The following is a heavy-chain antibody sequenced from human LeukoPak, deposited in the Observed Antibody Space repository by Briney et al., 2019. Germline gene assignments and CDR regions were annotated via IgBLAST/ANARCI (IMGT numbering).Heavy chain of an antibody. D-gene: IGHD1-26*01. CDR2: IYYSGST. CDR3: ARVIVGATWGLLDY. J-gene: IGHJ4*02. V-gene: IGHV4-59*01. Sequence: TSETLSLTCTVSGGSISGYYWSRVRQPPGKGLEWIGYIYYSGSTNYNPSLKSRVTISVDTSKNQFSLKLHSATAEDTAVYYCARVIVGATWGLLDYWGQGTLVTVSS. CDR1: GGSISGYY.